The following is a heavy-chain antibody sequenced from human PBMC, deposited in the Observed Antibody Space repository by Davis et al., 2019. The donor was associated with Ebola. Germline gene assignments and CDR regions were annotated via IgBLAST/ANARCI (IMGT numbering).Heavy chain of an antibody. D-gene: IGHD3-22*01. CDR1: GFTFSTYS. V-gene: IGHV3-21*01. Sequence: GGSLRLSCAASGFTFSTYSINWVRQAPGKGLEWVSSISSSSYFIYYADSLKGRFTISRDNAKNSLYLQMNSLSAEDTAVYYCARGGYYDSSGYFHAAFDIWGQGTMVTVSS. CDR2: ISSSSYFI. J-gene: IGHJ3*02. CDR3: ARGGYYDSSGYFHAAFDI.